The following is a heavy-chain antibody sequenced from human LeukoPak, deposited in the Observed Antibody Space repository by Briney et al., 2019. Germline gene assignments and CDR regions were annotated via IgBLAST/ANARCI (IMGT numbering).Heavy chain of an antibody. CDR2: INPNNGDT. Sequence: ASVKLSCKSSGYTFSAYYIHWVRQAPGHGLEWMGWINPNNGDTVYAQRFQGRVTMTRDTSISTAYMELTWLSLDDTAVYYCARFLFGTKFYFDFWGQGTLVTVSS. CDR1: GYTFSAYY. V-gene: IGHV1-2*02. D-gene: IGHD1-7*01. J-gene: IGHJ4*02. CDR3: ARFLFGTKFYFDF.